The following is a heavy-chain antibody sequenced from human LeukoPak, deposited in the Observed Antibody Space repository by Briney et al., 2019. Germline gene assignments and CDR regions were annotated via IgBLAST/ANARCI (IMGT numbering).Heavy chain of an antibody. V-gene: IGHV3-43D*03. CDR2: ITWDGGTT. CDR3: AKGGRYVREFIDY. D-gene: IGHD3-16*01. CDR1: GFSFDDYA. Sequence: GGSLRLSCAASGFSFDDYAMHWVRQAPGKGLEWVSLITWDGGTTYYADSVKGRFTISRDNAKKSLYLQMNSPRAEDTALYYCAKGGRYVREFIDYWGQGTLVTVSS. J-gene: IGHJ4*02.